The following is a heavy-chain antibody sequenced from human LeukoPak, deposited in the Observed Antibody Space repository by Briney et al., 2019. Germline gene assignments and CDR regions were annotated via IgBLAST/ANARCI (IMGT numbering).Heavy chain of an antibody. D-gene: IGHD2-15*01. V-gene: IGHV3-30-3*01. J-gene: IGHJ5*02. CDR1: GFTFSSYA. CDR2: ISYDGSNK. Sequence: GGSLRLSCAASGFTFSSYAMHWVRQAPGKGLEWVAVISYDGSNKYYADSVKGRFTISRVNSKNTLYLQMNSLRAEDTAVYYCARGSLVVVADNWFDPWGQGTLVTVSS. CDR3: ARGSLVVVADNWFDP.